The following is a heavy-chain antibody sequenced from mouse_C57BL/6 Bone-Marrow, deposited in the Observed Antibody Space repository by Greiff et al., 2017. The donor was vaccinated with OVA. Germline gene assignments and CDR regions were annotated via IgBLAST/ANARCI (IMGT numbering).Heavy chain of an antibody. CDR3: ARGGFFFLRHWYFDV. V-gene: IGHV1-26*01. CDR1: GYTFTDYY. J-gene: IGHJ1*03. CDR2: INPNNGGT. Sequence: EVQLQQSGPELVKPGASVKISCKASGYTFTDYYMNWVKQSHGKSLEWIGDINPNNGGTSYNQKFKGKATLTVDKSSSTAYMELRSLTSEDSAVYYCARGGFFFLRHWYFDVWGTGTTVTVSS. D-gene: IGHD1-2*01.